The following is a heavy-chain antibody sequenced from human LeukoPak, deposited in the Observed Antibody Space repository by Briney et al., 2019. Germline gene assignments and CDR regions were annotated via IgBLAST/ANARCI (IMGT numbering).Heavy chain of an antibody. J-gene: IGHJ6*03. D-gene: IGHD6-19*01. CDR3: ARDSSLSDYYYYYMDV. CDR2: ISSSSSYI. Sequence: GGSLRLSCAASGFTFSSYSMNWVRQAPGKGLEWVSSISSSSSYIYYADSVKGRFTISRDNSKNTLYLQMNSLRAEDTAVYYCARDSSLSDYYYYYMDVWGKGTTVTVSS. V-gene: IGHV3-21*01. CDR1: GFTFSSYS.